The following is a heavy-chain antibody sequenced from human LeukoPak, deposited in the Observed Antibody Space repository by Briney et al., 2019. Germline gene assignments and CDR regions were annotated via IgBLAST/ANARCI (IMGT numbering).Heavy chain of an antibody. Sequence: GESLRLSCAASGFAFSNYWMNWARQAPGKGLEWVANIKQDGSETNYVDSVKGRFTISRDNAKNSLYLQMNSLRAEDMALYYCGSTNSFSYWGRGTLVTVSS. CDR2: IKQDGSET. J-gene: IGHJ4*02. V-gene: IGHV3-7*01. D-gene: IGHD2-15*01. CDR1: GFAFSNYW. CDR3: GSTNSFSY.